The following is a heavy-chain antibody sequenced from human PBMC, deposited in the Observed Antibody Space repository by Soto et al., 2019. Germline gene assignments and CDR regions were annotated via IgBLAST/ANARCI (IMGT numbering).Heavy chain of an antibody. V-gene: IGHV1-8*01. Sequence: QVQLVQSGAEVKKPGASVKVSCKASGYTFTNSDINWVRQAPGQGLEWMGWMNPDSVHAAYAQKFQGRVTLTTSTSTSTVYMEMRSLGSEDTAVYYCARRPPCSAGISYYGLDNWGQGTLVTVSS. CDR3: ARRPPCSAGISYYGLDN. D-gene: IGHD3-10*01. J-gene: IGHJ4*02. CDR1: GYTFTNSD. CDR2: MNPDSVHA.